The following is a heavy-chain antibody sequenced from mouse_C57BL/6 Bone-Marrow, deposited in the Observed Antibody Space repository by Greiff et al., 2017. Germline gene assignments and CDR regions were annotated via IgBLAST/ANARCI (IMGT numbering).Heavy chain of an antibody. V-gene: IGHV1-69*01. CDR3: AREAYNNPAY. CDR2: IDPSDSYT. J-gene: IGHJ3*01. D-gene: IGHD1-3*01. CDR1: GYTFTSYW. Sequence: QVQLQQPGAELVMPGASVKLSCKASGYTFTSYWMHWVKQRPGQGLEWIGEIDPSDSYTNYNQKFKGKSTLTVDKSSSTPYMLLIGLTSEDSAVYCCAREAYNNPAYWGQGTLVTVSA.